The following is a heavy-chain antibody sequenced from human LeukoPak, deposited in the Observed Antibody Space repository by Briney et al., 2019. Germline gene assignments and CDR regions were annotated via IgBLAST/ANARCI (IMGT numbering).Heavy chain of an antibody. V-gene: IGHV3-23*01. CDR2: INGGGSST. CDR1: GFTFSSYA. J-gene: IGHJ4*02. Sequence: GGSLRLSCAASGFTFSSYAMSWVRQAPGKGLEWVSPINGGGSSTYYADSVKGRFTISRDNSKNTLYLQMNSLRAEDTAVYYCAKGVAVASPYYFDYWGQGTLVTVSS. CDR3: AKGVAVASPYYFDY. D-gene: IGHD6-19*01.